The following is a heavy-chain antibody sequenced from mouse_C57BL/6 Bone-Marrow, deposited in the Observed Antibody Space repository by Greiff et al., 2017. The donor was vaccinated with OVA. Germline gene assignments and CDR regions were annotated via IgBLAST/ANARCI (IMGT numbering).Heavy chain of an antibody. CDR2: ISAGGSYT. CDR1: GFTFSSYA. CDR3: AREGNSNWYFDV. V-gene: IGHV5-4*01. J-gene: IGHJ1*03. Sequence: DVMLVESGGGLVKPGGSLKLSCAASGFTFSSYAMSWVRQTPETRLEWVATISAGGSYTYYPDNVQGRFTISRDNAKNNLYLQMSHLKSEDTAMYYCAREGNSNWYFDVWGTGTTVTVSS. D-gene: IGHD2-1*01.